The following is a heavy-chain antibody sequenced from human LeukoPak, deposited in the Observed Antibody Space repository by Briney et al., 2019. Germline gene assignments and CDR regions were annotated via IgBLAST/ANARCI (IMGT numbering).Heavy chain of an antibody. CDR1: GGSISTYY. CDR3: ARAGSGYSFDY. J-gene: IGHJ4*02. V-gene: IGHV4-59*01. CDR2: LYYSGGT. Sequence: SETLSLTCTVSGGSISTYYWSWIRQPPGKGLERIGYLYYSGGTNYNPSLRSRVTISVDTSKNQFSLKLSSVAAADTAVYYCARAGSGYSFDYWGQGTLVTVSS. D-gene: IGHD3-22*01.